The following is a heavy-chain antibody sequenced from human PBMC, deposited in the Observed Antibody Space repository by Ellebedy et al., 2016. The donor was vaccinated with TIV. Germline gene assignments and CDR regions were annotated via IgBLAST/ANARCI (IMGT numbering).Heavy chain of an antibody. D-gene: IGHD1-26*01. Sequence: GGSLRLXCAASGFTFSSYAMSWVCQAAGKGLEWVSSRSGSGGSTSYADSVKGRFTISRDNSKNTLYLQMNSLRAEDTAVYYCARGRLLLGPFDYWGQGTLVTVSS. CDR2: RSGSGGST. V-gene: IGHV3-23*01. J-gene: IGHJ4*02. CDR1: GFTFSSYA. CDR3: ARGRLLLGPFDY.